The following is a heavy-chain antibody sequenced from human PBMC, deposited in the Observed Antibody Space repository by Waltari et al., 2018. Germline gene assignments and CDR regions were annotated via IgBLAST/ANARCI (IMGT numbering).Heavy chain of an antibody. CDR3: ARPVTMVRGVSYYVDY. V-gene: IGHV4-39*01. J-gene: IGHJ4*02. D-gene: IGHD3-10*01. CDR1: GGSISSSSYY. CDR2: IYYSGST. Sequence: QLQLQESGPGLVKPSETLSLTCTVSGGSISSSSYYWGWIRQPPGKGLEWIGSIYYSGSTYYNPSLKSRGTISVDTSKNQFSLKLSSVTAADTAVYYCARPVTMVRGVSYYVDYWGQGTLVTVSS.